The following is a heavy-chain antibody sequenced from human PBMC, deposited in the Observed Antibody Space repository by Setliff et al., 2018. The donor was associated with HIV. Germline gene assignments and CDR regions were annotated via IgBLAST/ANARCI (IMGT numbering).Heavy chain of an antibody. CDR3: ARAPTHYFGNNKSSCPDAFDI. D-gene: IGHD3-10*01. V-gene: IGHV4-61*01. Sequence: KPSETLSLTCSVPGGSVSSVNYYWSWIRQPPGKGLEWIGYIHYTVSTTYNPSLKSRVTISIDMSKSQFSLKLNSVTAADTAVYYCARAPTHYFGNNKSSCPDAFDIWGRGTMVTVSS. CDR2: IHYTVST. J-gene: IGHJ3*02. CDR1: GGSVSSVNYY.